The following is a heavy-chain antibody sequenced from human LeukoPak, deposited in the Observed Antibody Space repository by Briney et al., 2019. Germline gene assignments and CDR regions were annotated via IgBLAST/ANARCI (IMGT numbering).Heavy chain of an antibody. CDR2: IYHSGNT. CDR1: GGSISRTNW. CDR3: ASGISGSYYGRPFGY. Sequence: PSEALSLTCAVSGGSISRTNWWSWVRQPPGKGLEWIGEIYHSGNTNYNPSLKSRVTISVDKSKNQFSLKLSSVTAADTAVYYCASGISGSYYGRPFGYWGQGTLVTVSS. J-gene: IGHJ4*02. D-gene: IGHD1-26*01. V-gene: IGHV4-4*02.